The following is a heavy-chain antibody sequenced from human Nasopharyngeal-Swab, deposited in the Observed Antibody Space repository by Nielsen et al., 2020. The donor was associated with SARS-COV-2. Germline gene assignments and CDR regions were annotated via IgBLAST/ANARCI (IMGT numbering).Heavy chain of an antibody. J-gene: IGHJ6*03. CDR3: ARDRPYYYGSGAYYMDV. V-gene: IGHV4-38-2*02. CDR2: IYHSGST. CDR1: GYSISSGYY. D-gene: IGHD3-10*01. Sequence: GSLRLSCTVSGYSISSGYYWGWIRQPPGKGLEWIGSIYHSGSTYYNPSLKSRVTISVDTSKNQFSLKLSSVTAADTAVYYCARDRPYYYGSGAYYMDVWGKGTTVIVSS.